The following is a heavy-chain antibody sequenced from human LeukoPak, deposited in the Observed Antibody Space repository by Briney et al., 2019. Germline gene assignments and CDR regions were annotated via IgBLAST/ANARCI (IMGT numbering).Heavy chain of an antibody. Sequence: SETLSLTCTVSGGSISSGGYYWSWIRQHPGKGLEWIGYIYYSGSTYYNPSLKSRVTISVDTSKNQFSLKLSSVTAADTAVYYCARRGGSGSYYSIGYWGQGTLVTVSS. CDR3: ARRGGSGSYYSIGY. CDR1: GGSISSGGYY. D-gene: IGHD3-10*01. CDR2: IYYSGST. V-gene: IGHV4-31*03. J-gene: IGHJ4*02.